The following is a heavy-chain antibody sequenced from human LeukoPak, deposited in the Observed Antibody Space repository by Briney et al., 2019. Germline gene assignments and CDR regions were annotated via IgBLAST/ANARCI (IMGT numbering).Heavy chain of an antibody. Sequence: SETLSLTCAVYGGSFSGYYWSWIRQPPGKGLEWIGEINHSGSTNYNPSLKSRVTISVGTSKNQFSLKLSSVTAADTAVYYCARGGRVRFGTWGQGTLVTVSS. V-gene: IGHV4-34*01. CDR3: ARGGRVRFGT. J-gene: IGHJ5*02. CDR1: GGSFSGYY. D-gene: IGHD3-10*01. CDR2: INHSGST.